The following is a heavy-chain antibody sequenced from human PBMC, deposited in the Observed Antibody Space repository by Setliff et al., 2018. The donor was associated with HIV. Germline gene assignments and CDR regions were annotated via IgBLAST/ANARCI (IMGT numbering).Heavy chain of an antibody. D-gene: IGHD4-4*01. Sequence: GGSLRLSCAASGFTFSSYAMSWVRQAPGKGLEWVSAISGSGGSTYYADPVKGRFTISRDNSKNTLYLQMNSLRAEDTAVYYCAKTFYSNYVTSADYWGQGALVTVSS. CDR3: AKTFYSNYVTSADY. CDR2: ISGSGGST. J-gene: IGHJ4*02. CDR1: GFTFSSYA. V-gene: IGHV3-23*01.